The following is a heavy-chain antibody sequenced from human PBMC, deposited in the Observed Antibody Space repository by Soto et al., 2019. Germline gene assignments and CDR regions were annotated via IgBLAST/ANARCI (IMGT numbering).Heavy chain of an antibody. CDR2: INPSGGST. V-gene: IGHV1-46*01. D-gene: IGHD2-21*02. CDR1: GYTLTGYY. Sequence: QVQLVQSGAEVKKPGASVRVSCKASGYTLTGYYMHWVRQAPRKGLEWMGIINPSGGSTSYAQKCQGRVTMTRDTSTSTVYMELSSLRSEDTAVYYCARAPLDVTAYYFYYGMDVWGQGTTVTVSS. J-gene: IGHJ6*02. CDR3: ARAPLDVTAYYFYYGMDV.